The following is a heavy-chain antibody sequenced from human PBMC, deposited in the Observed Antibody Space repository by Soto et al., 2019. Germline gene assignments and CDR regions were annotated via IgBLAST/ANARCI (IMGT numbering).Heavy chain of an antibody. J-gene: IGHJ3*02. D-gene: IGHD3-22*01. CDR2: IYHGGST. CDR1: GASISNTNW. V-gene: IGHV4-4*02. Sequence: PSETLSLTCAVSGASISNTNWWTWVRQPPGKGLEWIGEIYHGGSTNYNPSLKGRVTMSVDKSRNQFSLKLSSVTAAYTAVYYCTRDYSDNNSSYIDGFDIWGQGTLVAVSS. CDR3: TRDYSDNNSSYIDGFDI.